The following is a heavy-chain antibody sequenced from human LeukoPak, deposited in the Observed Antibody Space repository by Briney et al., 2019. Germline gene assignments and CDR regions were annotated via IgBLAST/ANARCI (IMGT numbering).Heavy chain of an antibody. CDR3: ARDIVVVPATLWFGELLDY. CDR2: ISGSGGST. V-gene: IGHV3-23*01. Sequence: GGSPRLSCAASGFTFSSYGMSWVRQAPGKGLEWVSAISGSGGSTYYADSVKGRFTISRDNSKNTLYLQMNSLRAEDTAVYYCARDIVVVPATLWFGELLDYWGQGTLVTVSS. CDR1: GFTFSSYG. J-gene: IGHJ4*02. D-gene: IGHD2-2*01.